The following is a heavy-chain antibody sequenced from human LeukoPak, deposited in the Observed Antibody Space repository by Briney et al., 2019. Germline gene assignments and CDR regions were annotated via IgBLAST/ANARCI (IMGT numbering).Heavy chain of an antibody. CDR2: VDPDDGET. Sequence: ATVKISCKVSGYIFTAYFIHWVQQAPGKGLEWLGLVDPDDGETQYADNFQGRVTITADTSTDTAYMELSSLTSDDTAVYYCATDLDGDYFDYWGQGTLVTVSP. CDR3: ATDLDGDYFDY. D-gene: IGHD3/OR15-3a*01. V-gene: IGHV1-69-2*01. J-gene: IGHJ4*02. CDR1: GYIFTAYF.